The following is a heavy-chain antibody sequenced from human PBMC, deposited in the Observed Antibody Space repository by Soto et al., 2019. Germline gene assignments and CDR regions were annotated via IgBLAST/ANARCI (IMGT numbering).Heavy chain of an antibody. Sequence: GGSLRLSCAASGFMFNAYGMHWVRQAPGKGLEWVAVISFDGSNQYYEESVKGRFTISRDNSMDTVCLQMHSLRAEDTAVYFCVKAGTMTGTGTTPRSFDIWGRGTMVTVSS. CDR1: GFMFNAYG. J-gene: IGHJ3*02. CDR2: ISFDGSNQ. V-gene: IGHV3-30*18. D-gene: IGHD1-1*01. CDR3: VKAGTMTGTGTTPRSFDI.